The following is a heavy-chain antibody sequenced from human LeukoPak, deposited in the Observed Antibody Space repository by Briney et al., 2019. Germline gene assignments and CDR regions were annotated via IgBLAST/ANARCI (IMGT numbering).Heavy chain of an antibody. D-gene: IGHD3-3*01. J-gene: IGHJ4*02. V-gene: IGHV4-39*07. CDR1: GGSISSSSYY. CDR3: ARGILYDFWSGYHNFDY. Sequence: SETLSLTCTVSGGSISSSSYYWGWIRQPPGKGLEWIGSIYYSGSTYYNPSLKSRVTISVDTSKNQFSLKLSSVTAADTAVYYCARGILYDFWSGYHNFDYWGQGTLVTVSS. CDR2: IYYSGST.